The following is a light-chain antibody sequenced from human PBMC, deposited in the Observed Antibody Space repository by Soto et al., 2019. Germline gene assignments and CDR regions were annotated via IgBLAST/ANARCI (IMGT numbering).Light chain of an antibody. Sequence: QSVLTQPPSASGTPGQSVTVSCSGSRSNIGSNTVNWYQQFPGTAPKLLIYSSNQRPSGVTDRFSGSKSGTSASLAISGLQSEDEADYYCAAWDDSLSGPVFGGGTKLTVL. CDR1: RSNIGSNT. CDR3: AAWDDSLSGPV. V-gene: IGLV1-44*01. CDR2: SSN. J-gene: IGLJ2*01.